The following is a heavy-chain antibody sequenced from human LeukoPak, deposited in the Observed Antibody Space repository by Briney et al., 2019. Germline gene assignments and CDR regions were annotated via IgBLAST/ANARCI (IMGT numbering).Heavy chain of an antibody. Sequence: GGSLRLSCAASGFTFSSYGMHWVRQAPGKGLEWVAVIWYDGSNKYYADSVKGRFTISRDNSENTLYLQMNSLRAEDSALYYCARGYYGSGSYYMGNYWGQGTLVTVSS. J-gene: IGHJ4*02. D-gene: IGHD3-10*01. CDR2: IWYDGSNK. CDR3: ARGYYGSGSYYMGNY. CDR1: GFTFSSYG. V-gene: IGHV3-33*01.